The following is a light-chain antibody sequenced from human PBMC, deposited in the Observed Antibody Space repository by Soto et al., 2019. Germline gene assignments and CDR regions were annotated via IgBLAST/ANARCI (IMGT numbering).Light chain of an antibody. CDR2: KAP. CDR3: QQYNNYWT. J-gene: IGKJ1*01. CDR1: QSISYW. Sequence: DIQMTQSPSTLSASVGDRVTITCRASQSISYWLAWYQQKPGKAPNLLIYKAPSLESGFPSSFSGSGSGTEFTLTISSLQPDDFATYYCQQYNNYWTFGQGTKVEIK. V-gene: IGKV1-5*03.